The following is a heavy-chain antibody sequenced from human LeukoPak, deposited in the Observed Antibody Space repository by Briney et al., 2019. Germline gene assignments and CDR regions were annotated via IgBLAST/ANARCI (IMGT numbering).Heavy chain of an antibody. V-gene: IGHV3-66*01. J-gene: IGHJ4*02. D-gene: IGHD1-26*01. Sequence: GGSLRLCCAASGFSVGSNDINWVRQAPGKGLEWVSVIYSGGRTYYADSVKGRFTISRDTSENTLHLQINSLRADDTAVYYCARGAGTSGGYWSSPPSHFDCWGQGTLVTVSS. CDR2: IYSGGRT. CDR1: GFSVGSND. CDR3: ARGAGTSGGYWSSPPSHFDC.